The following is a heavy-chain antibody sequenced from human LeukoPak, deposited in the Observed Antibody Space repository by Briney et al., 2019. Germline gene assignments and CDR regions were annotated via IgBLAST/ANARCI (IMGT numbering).Heavy chain of an antibody. J-gene: IGHJ4*02. D-gene: IGHD2-15*01. Sequence: ASVSVSSTASGYTFTIYGIRSVGRAPGPGVEWMGWISAYNGNTNYAKKLQGRVTMTTDTSTSTAYMELRSLRSDDTAVYYCARDGSGGSTYYFDYWGQGTLVTVSS. V-gene: IGHV1-18*04. CDR2: ISAYNGNT. CDR3: ARDGSGGSTYYFDY. CDR1: GYTFTIYG.